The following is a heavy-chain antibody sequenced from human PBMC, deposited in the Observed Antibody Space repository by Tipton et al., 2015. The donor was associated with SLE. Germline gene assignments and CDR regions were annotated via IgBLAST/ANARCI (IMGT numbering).Heavy chain of an antibody. CDR2: IYYSGST. V-gene: IGHV4-31*03. D-gene: IGHD1-14*01. CDR3: ARDGPGGGFDY. CDR1: GGSISSGGYY. J-gene: IGHJ4*02. Sequence: TLSLTCTVSGGSISSGGYYWSWIRRHPGKGLEWIGYIYYSGSTYYNPSLKSRVTISVDTSKNQFSLKLSSVTAADTAVYYCARDGPGGGFDYWGQGTLVTVSS.